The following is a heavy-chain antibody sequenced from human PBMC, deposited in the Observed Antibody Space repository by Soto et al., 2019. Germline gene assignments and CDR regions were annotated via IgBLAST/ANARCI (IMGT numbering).Heavy chain of an antibody. J-gene: IGHJ6*02. Sequence: RASVKVSCKASGYTFTSYYMHWVRQAPGQGLEWMGIINPSGGSTSYAQKFQGRVTMTRDTSTSTVYMELSSLRSEDTAVYYCATFQLEMDYYYYGMDVWGQGTTVTVS. D-gene: IGHD1-1*01. CDR3: ATFQLEMDYYYYGMDV. V-gene: IGHV1-46*01. CDR2: INPSGGST. CDR1: GYTFTSYY.